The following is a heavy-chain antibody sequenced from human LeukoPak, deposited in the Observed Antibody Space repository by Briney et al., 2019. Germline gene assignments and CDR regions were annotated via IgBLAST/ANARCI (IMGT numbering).Heavy chain of an antibody. CDR2: INQDGSEK. Sequence: PGGSLRLSCAASGFTFSSYWMSWVRQAPGKGLEWVANINQDGSEKYYVDSVKGRFTISRDNAKNSLYLQMNSLRAEDTAVYYCARAGHYYYMDVWGKGTTVTVSS. CDR1: GFTFSSYW. CDR3: ARAGHYYYMDV. V-gene: IGHV3-7*04. J-gene: IGHJ6*03.